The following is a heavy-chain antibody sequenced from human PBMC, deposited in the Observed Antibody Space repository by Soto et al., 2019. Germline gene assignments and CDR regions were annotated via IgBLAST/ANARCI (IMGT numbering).Heavy chain of an antibody. V-gene: IGHV4-59*08. Sequence: PSETLSLTCTVSGGSISSYYWSWIRQPPGKGLEWIGYIYYSGSTNYNPSLKSRVTISVDTSKNQFSLKLSSVTAADTAVYYCARRPDYYDSSGYWFDPWGQGTLVTVSS. J-gene: IGHJ5*02. D-gene: IGHD3-22*01. CDR2: IYYSGST. CDR1: GGSISSYY. CDR3: ARRPDYYDSSGYWFDP.